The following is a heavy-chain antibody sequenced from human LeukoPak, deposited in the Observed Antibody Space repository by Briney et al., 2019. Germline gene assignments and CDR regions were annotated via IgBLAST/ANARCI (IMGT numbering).Heavy chain of an antibody. CDR3: AKGYSGYPYYYYYYMDV. CDR2: MSANAANT. Sequence: AMSANAANTHYAESVRGRFTISRDNSKHTLYLQMNSLRARDTAVYDCAKGYSGYPYYYYYYMDVWGKGTTVTVSS. J-gene: IGHJ6*03. V-gene: IGHV3-23*01. D-gene: IGHD1-26*01.